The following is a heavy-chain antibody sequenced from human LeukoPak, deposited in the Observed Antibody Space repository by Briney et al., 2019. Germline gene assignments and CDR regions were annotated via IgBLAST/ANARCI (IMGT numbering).Heavy chain of an antibody. J-gene: IGHJ3*02. Sequence: EASVKVSCKASGYTFTKYGFSWVRQAPGQGLEWMGWISAYNGDIKYAQRGKGRVTMTTDTSTSTVYMELRSLRSDDTAVYYCARESGSDAFDIWGQGTMVTVSS. CDR3: ARESGSDAFDI. V-gene: IGHV1-18*01. CDR1: GYTFTKYG. CDR2: ISAYNGDI.